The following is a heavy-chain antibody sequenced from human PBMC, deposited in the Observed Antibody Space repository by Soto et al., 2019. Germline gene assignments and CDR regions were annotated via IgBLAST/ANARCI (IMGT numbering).Heavy chain of an antibody. CDR2: IYWDDDK. CDR3: ARRYYSGGNCYYFDY. Sequence: SGPTLVNPTQTLTLTCTFSGFSLTTSAVGVGWIRQPPGKALEWLALIYWDDDKRYSPSLKSRLTITKDTSKNQVVLTMTSMDPVDTATYYCARRYYSGGNCYYFDYWGLGTMVTVSS. D-gene: IGHD2-15*01. CDR1: GFSLTTSAVG. V-gene: IGHV2-5*02. J-gene: IGHJ4*02.